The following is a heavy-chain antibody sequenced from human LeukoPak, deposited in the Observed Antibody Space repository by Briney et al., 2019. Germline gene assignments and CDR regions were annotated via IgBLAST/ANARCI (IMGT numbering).Heavy chain of an antibody. Sequence: GGSLRLSCAASGFTFSNYWMHWVRQAPGKGLVWVSRINGDGSTTTYADSVKGRFTISRDNAKNRLYLQMNSLRAEDTAVYYCARGYSWYRVDYWSQGTLVTVSS. D-gene: IGHD6-13*01. CDR1: GFTFSNYW. J-gene: IGHJ4*02. V-gene: IGHV3-74*01. CDR3: ARGYSWYRVDY. CDR2: INGDGSTT.